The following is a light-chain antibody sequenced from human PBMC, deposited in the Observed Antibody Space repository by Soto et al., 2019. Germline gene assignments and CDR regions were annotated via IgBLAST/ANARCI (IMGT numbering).Light chain of an antibody. CDR3: QQRNSWPPIT. V-gene: IGKV3-11*01. Sequence: EIVLTQSPVTLSLSPGERATLSCRASQSVRTYLAWYQVKPGQAPRLLIYDASSRASGVPARFSGSGSGTDFTLTISSLEPEDFALYYCQQRNSWPPITFGQGHDWRLN. J-gene: IGKJ5*01. CDR1: QSVRTY. CDR2: DAS.